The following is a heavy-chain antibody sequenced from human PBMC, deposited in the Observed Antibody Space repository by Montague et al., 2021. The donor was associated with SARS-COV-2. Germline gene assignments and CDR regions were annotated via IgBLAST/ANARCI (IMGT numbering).Heavy chain of an antibody. V-gene: IGHV6-1*01. Sequence: KWKNDYAVYVKSRITINPDTSKNQISLQLNSVTPEDTAVYYCARTSASSDYWGQGTLVTVSS. D-gene: IGHD2-2*01. CDR2: KWKN. J-gene: IGHJ4*02. CDR3: ARTSASSDY.